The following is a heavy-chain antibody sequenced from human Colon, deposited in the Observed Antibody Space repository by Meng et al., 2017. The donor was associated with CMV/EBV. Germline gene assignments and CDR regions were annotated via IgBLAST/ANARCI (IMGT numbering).Heavy chain of an antibody. J-gene: IGHJ5*02. V-gene: IGHV3-23*05. CDR2: IDSSGA. D-gene: IGHD5-24*01. Sequence: GESLKISCAASGFTFSSYAMSWVRQTPGKGLEWVSTIDSSGAYIADSVKGRFTVSRDNFKNTLDLQMNSLRVEDAATYYCAKLMGNTRVDHWGQGTQVTVSS. CDR3: AKLMGNTRVDH. CDR1: GFTFSSYA.